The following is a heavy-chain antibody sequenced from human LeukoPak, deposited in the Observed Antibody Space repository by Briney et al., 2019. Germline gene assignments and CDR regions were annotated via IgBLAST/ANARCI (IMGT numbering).Heavy chain of an antibody. V-gene: IGHV1-69*05. D-gene: IGHD2-2*01. CDR2: IIPIFGTA. CDR3: ARELCSSTSCYWGFDP. CDR1: GGTFSSYA. Sequence: SVKVSCKASGGTFSSYAISWVRQAPGQGLEWMGWIIPIFGTASYAQKFQGRVTITTDESTSTAYMELSSLRSEDTAVYYCARELCSSTSCYWGFDPWGQGTLVTVSS. J-gene: IGHJ5*02.